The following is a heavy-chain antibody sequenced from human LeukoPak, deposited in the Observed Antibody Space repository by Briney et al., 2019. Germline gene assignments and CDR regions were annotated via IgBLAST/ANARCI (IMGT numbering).Heavy chain of an antibody. D-gene: IGHD2-2*01. CDR3: ARRISTRRGETCSSTSCYFDY. V-gene: IGHV4-38-2*01. Sequence: PSETLSLTCAVSGFSISSGYFWAWLRQSPGKGLEWIGSIFHSGITYYNPSLKSRTTISVDTSKNQFSLRLSSVTAADTAVYYCARRISTRRGETCSSTSCYFDYWGQGTLVTVSS. J-gene: IGHJ4*02. CDR1: GFSISSGYF. CDR2: IFHSGIT.